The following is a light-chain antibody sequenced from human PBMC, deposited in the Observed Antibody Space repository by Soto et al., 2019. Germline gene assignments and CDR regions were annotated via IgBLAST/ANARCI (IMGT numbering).Light chain of an antibody. CDR2: EVS. Sequence: QSALTQPPSASGSPGQSVTISCTGTSSDVGSYNSVSWYQQHPGKAPKLIIYEVSERPSGVPDRFSGSKSGNTASLTVSGLQAEDEADYYCSSYAGSNKLLFGGGTKVTVL. J-gene: IGLJ2*01. CDR3: SSYAGSNKLL. CDR1: SSDVGSYNS. V-gene: IGLV2-8*01.